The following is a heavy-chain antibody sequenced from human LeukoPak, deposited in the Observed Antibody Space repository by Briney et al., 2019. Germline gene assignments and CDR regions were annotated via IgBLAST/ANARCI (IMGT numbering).Heavy chain of an antibody. Sequence: NPSETLSLTCAVYGGSISSYYWSWIRQPPGQGLEWIGYIYNSGNTYFNPSLKSRVTISVDTSKSQFSLKLNSVTAADTAIYYCARDGGYGYDYWGQGTLVTVSS. V-gene: IGHV4-59*01. CDR1: GGSISSYY. CDR3: ARDGGYGYDY. CDR2: IYNSGNT. J-gene: IGHJ4*02. D-gene: IGHD5-18*01.